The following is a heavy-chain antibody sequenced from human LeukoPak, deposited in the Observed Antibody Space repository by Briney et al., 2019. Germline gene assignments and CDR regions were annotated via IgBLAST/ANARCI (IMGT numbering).Heavy chain of an antibody. CDR2: INPNSGGT. Sequence: ASVKVSCKASGYTFTGYYMHWVRQAPGQGPEWMGWINPNSGGTNYAQKFQGRVTMTRDTSISTAYMELSRLRSDDTAVYYCARRYGDYANWFDPWGQGTLVTVSS. D-gene: IGHD4-17*01. J-gene: IGHJ5*02. V-gene: IGHV1-2*02. CDR1: GYTFTGYY. CDR3: ARRYGDYANWFDP.